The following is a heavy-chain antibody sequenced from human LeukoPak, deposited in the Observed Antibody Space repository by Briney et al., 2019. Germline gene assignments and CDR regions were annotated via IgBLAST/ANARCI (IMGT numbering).Heavy chain of an antibody. J-gene: IGHJ4*02. CDR3: AREGDDYGDYECY. Sequence: LXXXXXGVTFXXXXMNXXXQXXXXGXXXXSSISSSSSYIYYADSVKGRFTISRDNAKNSLYLQMNSLRAEDTAVYYCAREGDDYGDYECYWGQGTLVTVSS. D-gene: IGHD4-17*01. CDR2: ISSSSSYI. CDR1: GVTFXXXX. V-gene: IGHV3-21*01.